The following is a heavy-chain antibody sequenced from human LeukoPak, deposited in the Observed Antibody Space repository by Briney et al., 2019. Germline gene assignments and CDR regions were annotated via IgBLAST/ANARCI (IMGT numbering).Heavy chain of an antibody. CDR2: ISYDGSNK. CDR1: GFTFSSYG. V-gene: IGHV3-30*18. D-gene: IGHD5-18*01. Sequence: PGGSLRLSCAASGFTFSSYGMHWVRQAPGKGLEWVAVISYDGSNKYYADSVKGRFTISRDNSKNTLYLQMNSLRAEDTAVYYCAKGFRRYSYGYHLDYWGQGTLVTVSS. J-gene: IGHJ4*02. CDR3: AKGFRRYSYGYHLDY.